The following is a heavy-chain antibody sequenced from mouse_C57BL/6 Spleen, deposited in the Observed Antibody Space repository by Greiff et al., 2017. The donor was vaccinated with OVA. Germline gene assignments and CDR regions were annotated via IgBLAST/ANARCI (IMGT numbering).Heavy chain of an antibody. CDR1: GYSITSGYY. CDR3: ARDGVDWYFDV. CDR2: ISYDGSN. Sequence: EVQLQESGPGLVKPSQSLSLTCSVTGYSITSGYYWNWIRQFPGNKLEWMGYISYDGSNNYNPSFKNRISITRDTSKNQFFLKLNSVTTEDTATYCCARDGVDWYFDVWGTGTTVTVSS. J-gene: IGHJ1*03. V-gene: IGHV3-6*01.